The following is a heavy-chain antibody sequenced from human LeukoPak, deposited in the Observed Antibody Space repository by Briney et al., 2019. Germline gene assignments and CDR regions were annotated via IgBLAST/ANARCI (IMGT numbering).Heavy chain of an antibody. D-gene: IGHD5-12*01. CDR2: VYPGDSDT. CDR1: GYRFSTYW. Sequence: GESLKISCQGSGYRFSTYWIAWVRQMPGKGLEWMGIVYPGDSDTRYSPSFQGQVTISADKSISTAYLQWSSLKASDTAMYYCARRGYSGYDYMYYFDYWGQGTLVTVSS. V-gene: IGHV5-51*01. J-gene: IGHJ4*02. CDR3: ARRGYSGYDYMYYFDY.